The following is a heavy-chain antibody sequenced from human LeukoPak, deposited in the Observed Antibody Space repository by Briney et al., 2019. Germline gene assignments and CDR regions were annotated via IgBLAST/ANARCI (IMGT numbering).Heavy chain of an antibody. CDR1: GFTFNNFG. CDR2: IGYEGVHK. J-gene: IGHJ4*02. D-gene: IGHD4-23*01. V-gene: IGHV3-30*02. Sequence: PGGSPRLSCAASGFTFNNFGMHWVRQAPGKGLEWVSFIGYEGVHKYYADSVKGRFTISKDNSKATLYLQMNSLRPEDTAVYYCAKDLHGGYSSDYWGQGTLVT. CDR3: AKDLHGGYSSDY.